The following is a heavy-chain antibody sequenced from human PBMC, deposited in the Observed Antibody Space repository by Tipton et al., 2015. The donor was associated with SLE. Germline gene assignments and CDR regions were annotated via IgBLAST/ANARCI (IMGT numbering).Heavy chain of an antibody. D-gene: IGHD1-26*01. CDR1: DDSISRSSHY. CDR2: IYYSGST. V-gene: IGHV4-61*09. CDR3: ARGGGSYYDY. Sequence: TLSLTCSVSDDSISRSSHYWSWIRQPAGKGLEWIGHIYYSGSTIYNPSIKSRITLSLDTSKNQFSLRVNSVTAADTAVYYCARGGGSYYDYWGQGTLVTVSS. J-gene: IGHJ4*02.